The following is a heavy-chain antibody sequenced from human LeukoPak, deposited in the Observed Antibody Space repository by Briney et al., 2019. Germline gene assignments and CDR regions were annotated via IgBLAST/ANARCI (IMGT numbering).Heavy chain of an antibody. CDR1: GFTFSSYA. CDR2: LSGSGGST. V-gene: IGHV3-23*01. D-gene: IGHD3-22*01. CDR3: ARLLNYYDNTGYPDY. Sequence: PGGSLRLSCAASGFTFSSYAMSWVRQAPGKGLEWVSVLSGSGGSTYYADSVKGRFTISRDNSKNTLYLLMNSLRAEDTAVYYCARLLNYYDNTGYPDYWGQGTLVTVSS. J-gene: IGHJ4*02.